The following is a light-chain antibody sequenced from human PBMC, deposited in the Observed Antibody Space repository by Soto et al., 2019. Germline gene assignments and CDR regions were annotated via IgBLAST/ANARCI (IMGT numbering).Light chain of an antibody. CDR1: QSLFDSDNGNTY. V-gene: IGKV2-40*01. J-gene: IGKJ5*01. Sequence: IVMTQTPLSLHVTPGEPASISCSSSQSLFDSDNGNTYLDWYLQKPGQSQQIMIYMLSYRASGVKDRFSGSGSGTDFTLEIRRVETEDVGVYYCMPRTEFQITLGNGQRLELK. CDR3: MPRTEFQIT. CDR2: MLS.